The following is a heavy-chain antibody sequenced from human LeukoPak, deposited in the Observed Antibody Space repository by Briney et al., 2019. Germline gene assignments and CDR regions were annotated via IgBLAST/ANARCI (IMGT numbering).Heavy chain of an antibody. J-gene: IGHJ3*02. CDR1: GFTFSSYA. V-gene: IGHV3-23*01. CDR3: AKVDDYYDSSGYSRFGAFDI. D-gene: IGHD3-22*01. CDR2: ISGSGGST. Sequence: PGGSLRLSCAASGFTFSSYAMSWVRQAPGKGLEWVSAISGSGGSTYYADSVKGRFTISRDNSKNTLYLQMNSLRAEDTAVYYCAKVDDYYDSSGYSRFGAFDIWGQGTMVTVSS.